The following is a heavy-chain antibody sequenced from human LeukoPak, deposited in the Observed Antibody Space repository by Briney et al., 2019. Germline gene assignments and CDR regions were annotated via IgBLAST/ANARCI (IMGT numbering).Heavy chain of an antibody. V-gene: IGHV3-23*01. Sequence: GGSLRLSCAGSGFTFSSFAMSWVRQAPGKGLEWVSAISGSGGSTYYADSVKGRFTISRDNSKNTLYLQMNSLRAEDTAVYYCAKGVIAAAGTRKGFDYWGQGTLVTVSS. CDR1: GFTFSSFA. J-gene: IGHJ4*02. D-gene: IGHD6-13*01. CDR2: ISGSGGST. CDR3: AKGVIAAAGTRKGFDY.